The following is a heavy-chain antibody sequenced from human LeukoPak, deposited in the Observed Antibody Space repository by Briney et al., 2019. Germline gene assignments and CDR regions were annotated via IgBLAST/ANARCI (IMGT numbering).Heavy chain of an antibody. V-gene: IGHV3-21*01. D-gene: IGHD6-19*01. CDR1: GFTLSSYS. Sequence: GGSLRLSCAASGFTLSSYSMNWVRQAPGKGLEWVSFISSSSTYIYYADSLKGRFTISRDSAKNSLYLQMNGLRAEDTAVYYCARVRSGWYVDYWGQGTLVTVSS. CDR3: ARVRSGWYVDY. J-gene: IGHJ4*02. CDR2: ISSSSTYI.